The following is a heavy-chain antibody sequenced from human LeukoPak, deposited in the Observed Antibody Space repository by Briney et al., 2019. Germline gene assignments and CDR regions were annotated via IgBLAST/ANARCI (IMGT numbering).Heavy chain of an antibody. D-gene: IGHD5-24*01. CDR1: GYTFTSYY. CDR3: ARDQYVYNPDYYYYMDV. V-gene: IGHV1-46*01. CDR2: INPSGGST. J-gene: IGHJ6*03. Sequence: ASVKVSCKASGYTFTSYYMHWVRQAPGQGLEWMGIINPSGGSTSYAQKFQGRVTMTRDTSTSTVYMELSSLRSEDTAVYYCARDQYVYNPDYYYYMDVWGKGTTVTISS.